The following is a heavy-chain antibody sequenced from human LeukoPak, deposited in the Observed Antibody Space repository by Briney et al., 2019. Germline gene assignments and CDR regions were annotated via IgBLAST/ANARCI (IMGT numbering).Heavy chain of an antibody. CDR2: IYHSGST. V-gene: IGHV4-38-2*01. Sequence: SETLSLTCAVSGYSISSGYYWGWIRQPPGKGLEWIGSIYHSGSTYYNPSLKSRVTISVDTPKNQFSLKLSSVTAADTAVYYCARLRFGEDGDSKYYFDYWGQGTLVTVSS. CDR3: ARLRFGEDGDSKYYFDY. CDR1: GYSISSGYY. J-gene: IGHJ4*02. D-gene: IGHD4-17*01.